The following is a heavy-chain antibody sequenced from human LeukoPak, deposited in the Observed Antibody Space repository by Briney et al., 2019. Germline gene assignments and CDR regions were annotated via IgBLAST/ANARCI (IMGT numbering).Heavy chain of an antibody. CDR3: ARGRELLRDAFDI. Sequence: SVKVSCKASGGTFSSYAISWVRQAPGQGLEWMGGIIPIFGTANHAQKFQGRVTITADESTSTAYMELSSLRSEDTAVYYCARGRELLRDAFDIWGQGTMVTVSS. CDR1: GGTFSSYA. CDR2: IIPIFGTA. J-gene: IGHJ3*02. V-gene: IGHV1-69*13. D-gene: IGHD1-26*01.